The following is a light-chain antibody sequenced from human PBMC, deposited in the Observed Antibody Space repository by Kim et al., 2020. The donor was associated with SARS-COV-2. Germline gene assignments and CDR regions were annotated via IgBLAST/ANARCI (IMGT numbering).Light chain of an antibody. J-gene: IGLJ1*01. CDR2: EVS. V-gene: IGLV2-8*01. CDR1: RSDVGGYDF. Sequence: QSVTLSCTGTRSDVGGYDFVSWYQHHPGKAPKLLIYEVSKRPSGVPDRFSGAKSGNTASLTVSGLQAEDEADYYCISYAGSNNFYVFGTGTKVTVL. CDR3: ISYAGSNNFYV.